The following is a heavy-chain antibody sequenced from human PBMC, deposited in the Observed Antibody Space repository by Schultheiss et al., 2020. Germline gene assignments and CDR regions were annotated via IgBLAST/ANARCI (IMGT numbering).Heavy chain of an antibody. CDR3: ARGCIAAAGTPNWFDP. V-gene: IGHV3-21*01. Sequence: GGSLRLSCAASGFTFSSYSMNWVRQAPGKGLEWVSSISSSSSYIYYADSVKGRFTISRDNAKNSLYLQMNSLRAEDTAVYYCARGCIAAAGTPNWFDPWGQGTLVTVSS. CDR1: GFTFSSYS. CDR2: ISSSSSYI. J-gene: IGHJ5*02. D-gene: IGHD6-13*01.